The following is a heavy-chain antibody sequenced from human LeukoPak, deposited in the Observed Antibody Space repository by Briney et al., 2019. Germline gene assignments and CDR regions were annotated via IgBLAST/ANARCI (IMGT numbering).Heavy chain of an antibody. J-gene: IGHJ4*02. Sequence: GGSLRLSCAASGFTFDDYAMHWVRQAPGKGLEWVSGISWNSGSIGYADSVKGRFTISRDNAKNSLYLQMNSLRAEDTALYYCAKDMLPYSSGWCDYWGQGTLVIVSS. CDR1: GFTFDDYA. D-gene: IGHD6-19*01. V-gene: IGHV3-9*01. CDR2: ISWNSGSI. CDR3: AKDMLPYSSGWCDY.